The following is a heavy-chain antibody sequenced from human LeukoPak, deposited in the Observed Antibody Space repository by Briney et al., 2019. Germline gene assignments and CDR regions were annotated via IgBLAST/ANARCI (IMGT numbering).Heavy chain of an antibody. V-gene: IGHV3-30*18. CDR1: GFTFSSYG. CDR3: AKDPGYCSSTSCYLRNYYYGMDV. CDR2: LYYDGSNK. J-gene: IGHJ6*02. D-gene: IGHD2-2*01. Sequence: GRSLRLSCAASGFTFSSYGMHWFRQAQAKGLKGGPVLYYDGSNKYYADSVKGRFTISRDNSKNTLYLQMNSLRAEDTAVYYCAKDPGYCSSTSCYLRNYYYGMDVWGQGTTVTVSS.